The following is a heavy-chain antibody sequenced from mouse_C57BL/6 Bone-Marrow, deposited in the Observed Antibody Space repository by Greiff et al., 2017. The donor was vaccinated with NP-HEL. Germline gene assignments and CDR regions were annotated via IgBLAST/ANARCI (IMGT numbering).Heavy chain of an antibody. CDR1: GFTFSDYG. Sequence: EVKVVESGGGLVQPGGSLKLSCAASGFTFSDYGMAWVRQAPRKGPEWVAFLSNLAYSIYYADTVTGRFTISRENAKNTLYLEMSSLRSEDTAMYYCARHRDYYAMDYWGQGTSVTVSS. J-gene: IGHJ4*01. CDR2: LSNLAYSI. CDR3: ARHRDYYAMDY. V-gene: IGHV5-15*01.